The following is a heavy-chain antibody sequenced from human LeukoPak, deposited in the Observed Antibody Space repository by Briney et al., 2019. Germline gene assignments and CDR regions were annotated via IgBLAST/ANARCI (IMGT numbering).Heavy chain of an antibody. J-gene: IGHJ4*02. CDR1: GFKFDGYG. CDR3: ARSNQADDY. Sequence: SGGSLRLSCAASGFKFDGYGMTWVRQAPGKGLVWVARINPGGSSITYADSVKGRFTISRDNAKNTLYLQMDSLRAEDTGVYYCARSNQADDYWGQGTLVTVSS. CDR2: INPGGSSI. D-gene: IGHD1-14*01. V-gene: IGHV3-74*01.